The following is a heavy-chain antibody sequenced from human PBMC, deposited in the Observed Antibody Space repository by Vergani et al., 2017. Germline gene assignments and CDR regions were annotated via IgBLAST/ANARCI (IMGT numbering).Heavy chain of an antibody. CDR2: IYYSGST. V-gene: IGHV4-39*01. J-gene: IGHJ3*02. CDR3: ARIYLLDILTGYLAGLESIYAFDI. D-gene: IGHD3-9*01. CDR1: GGSISSSSYY. Sequence: QLQLQESGPGLVKPSETLSLTCTVSGGSISSSSYYWGWIRQPPGKGLEWIGSIYYSGSTYYNPSLKSRVTISVDTSKNQFSLKLSSVTAADTAVYYCARIYLLDILTGYLAGLESIYAFDIWGQGTMVTVSS.